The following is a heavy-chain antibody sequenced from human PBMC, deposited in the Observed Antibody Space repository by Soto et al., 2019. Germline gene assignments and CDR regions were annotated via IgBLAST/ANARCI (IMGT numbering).Heavy chain of an antibody. Sequence: QVQLQESGPGLVKPSETLSLTCTVSGDSISSYYWSWIRQPPGKGLEWVGYISYTGSTTYNPSLESRATISLATSKNQVSLSLNSVTVADTAVYSCASVGELPVWFDPWGRGTLVTVSS. CDR3: ASVGELPVWFDP. J-gene: IGHJ5*02. CDR1: GDSISSYY. D-gene: IGHD3-10*01. CDR2: ISYTGST. V-gene: IGHV4-59*13.